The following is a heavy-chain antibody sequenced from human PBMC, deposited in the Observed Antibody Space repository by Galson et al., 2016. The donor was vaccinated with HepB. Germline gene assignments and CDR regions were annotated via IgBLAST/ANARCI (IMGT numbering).Heavy chain of an antibody. CDR2: VSAGNNNT. CDR3: ASTWRQRWSEGGAFDV. CDR1: GYTVISNA. J-gene: IGHJ3*01. Sequence: SVKVSCKASGYTVISNAIHWVRQAPGQGPEWMGWVSAGNNNTKYSQRFQGRVTITRGASASTVYMELSSLRSEDTAMYYCASTWRQRWSEGGAFDVWGQGTMVTVSS. V-gene: IGHV1-3*01. D-gene: IGHD5-18*01.